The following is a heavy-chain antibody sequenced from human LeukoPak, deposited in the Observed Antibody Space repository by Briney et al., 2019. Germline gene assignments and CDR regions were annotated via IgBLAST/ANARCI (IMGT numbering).Heavy chain of an antibody. CDR3: ARSVVPAGAWFDP. CDR1: GLPFSSYT. Sequence: GGSLRLSCAASGLPFSSYTMNWVRQAPGRGLEWVSSITGGSNYMYYRDSVKGRFTISRDNARNPLYLEMNSLRADDTAMYFCARSVVPAGAWFDPWGQGTLVIVS. V-gene: IGHV3-21*01. J-gene: IGHJ5*02. CDR2: ITGGSNYM. D-gene: IGHD2-2*01.